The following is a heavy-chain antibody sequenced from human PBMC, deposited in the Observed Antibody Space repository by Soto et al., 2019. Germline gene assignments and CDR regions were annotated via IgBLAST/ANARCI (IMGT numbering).Heavy chain of an antibody. V-gene: IGHV5-10-1*01. Sequence: PWDSMKISCNGSGYSFTRYWISLVRQMPGKGMEWMGRIDPSDSYTNYSPSFQGHVTISADKSISTAYLQWSSLKASDTAMYYCAREAKTGRSSGRYLPSSLDTCGQGTLVIVS. CDR3: AREAKTGRSSGRYLPSSLDT. CDR1: GYSFTRYW. J-gene: IGHJ5*02. CDR2: IDPSDSYT. D-gene: IGHD1-26*01.